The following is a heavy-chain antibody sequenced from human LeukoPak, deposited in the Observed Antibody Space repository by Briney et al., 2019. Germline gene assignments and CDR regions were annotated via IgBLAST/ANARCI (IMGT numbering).Heavy chain of an antibody. CDR3: ASGLVFGYCSSTSCYNDY. D-gene: IGHD2-2*02. CDR1: GYTFTSYY. V-gene: IGHV1-46*01. J-gene: IGHJ4*01. Sequence: ASVTVSCKASGYTFTSYYMHWVRQAPGQGIEWMGIINPSGGSTSYAHKFQGRVTMTRDKSTSTVYMELSSLRSEDTAVYYCASGLVFGYCSSTSCYNDYWGHGTLVTVSS. CDR2: INPSGGST.